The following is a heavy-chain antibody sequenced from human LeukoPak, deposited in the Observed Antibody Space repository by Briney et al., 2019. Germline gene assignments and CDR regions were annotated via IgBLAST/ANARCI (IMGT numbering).Heavy chain of an antibody. V-gene: IGHV3-23*01. CDR2: ISGSGGST. CDR3: AKDMGYCISTNCHTYDY. J-gene: IGHJ4*02. Sequence: GGSLRLSCAASGFTFSNYAMSWVRQAPGKGLEWVSGISGSGGSTYYADSVKGRFTISRDNSKNTLYLQMDSLRAEDTAVYYCAKDMGYCISTNCHTYDYWGQGTLVTVSS. CDR1: GFTFSNYA. D-gene: IGHD2-2*01.